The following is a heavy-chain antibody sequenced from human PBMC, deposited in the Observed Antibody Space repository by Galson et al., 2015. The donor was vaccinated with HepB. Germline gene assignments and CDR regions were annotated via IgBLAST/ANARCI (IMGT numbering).Heavy chain of an antibody. D-gene: IGHD2-21*01. CDR2: ISTSSDYT. J-gene: IGHJ4*02. CDR1: GFRFSDYY. CDR3: ARDLRPHCGTRCYLTFDY. V-gene: IGHV3-11*06. Sequence: SLRLSCAASGFRFSDYYMAWIRQAPGKGLEWISYISTSSDYTNYADSVKGRFTISRDNAQNSLFLQMNTLRVKDTAVYYCARDLRPHCGTRCYLTFDYWGQGILVTVSS.